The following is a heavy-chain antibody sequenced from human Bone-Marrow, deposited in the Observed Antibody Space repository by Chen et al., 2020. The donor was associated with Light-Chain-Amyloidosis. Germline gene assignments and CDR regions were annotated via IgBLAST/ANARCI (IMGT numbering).Heavy chain of an antibody. Sequence: QMQESGPGLVKPSETLSLSCTVSGDSRSSLYYWHWIRQSTGRGLEWIGSISRTGATSYNPSLGSRVTISLDTSKNSYSVDVTSVTAADTAVYFCASSEELRYFDRLFYFFDYWGQGALVTVSS. J-gene: IGHJ4*02. V-gene: IGHV4-38-2*02. CDR1: GDSRSSLYY. CDR3: ASSEELRYFDRLFYFFDY. D-gene: IGHD3-9*01. CDR2: ISRTGAT.